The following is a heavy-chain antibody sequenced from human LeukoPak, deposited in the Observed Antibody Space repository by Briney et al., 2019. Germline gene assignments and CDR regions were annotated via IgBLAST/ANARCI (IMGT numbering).Heavy chain of an antibody. CDR3: ARVPRSGMATTIYYYYGMDV. CDR1: GGTFSSYA. D-gene: IGHD5-24*01. V-gene: IGHV1-69*13. CDR2: IIPIFGTA. J-gene: IGHJ6*02. Sequence: ASVTVSCKASGGTFSSYAISWVRQAPGQGLEWMGGIIPIFGTANYAQKFQGRVTITADESTSTAYMELSSLRSEDTAVYYCARVPRSGMATTIYYYYGMDVWGQGTTVTVSS.